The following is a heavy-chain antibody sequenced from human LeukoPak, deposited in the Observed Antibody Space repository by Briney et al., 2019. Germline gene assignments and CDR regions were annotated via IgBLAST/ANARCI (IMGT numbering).Heavy chain of an antibody. Sequence: KPSETLSLTCTVSGGSISSYYWSWIRQPAGKGLEWIGRIYTSGSTNYNPSLKSRVTMSVDTSKNQFSLKLSSVTAADTAVYYCARDKRWGGGSVNWFDPWGQGTLVTVSS. CDR1: GGSISSYY. D-gene: IGHD3-10*01. CDR3: ARDKRWGGGSVNWFDP. V-gene: IGHV4-4*07. J-gene: IGHJ5*02. CDR2: IYTSGST.